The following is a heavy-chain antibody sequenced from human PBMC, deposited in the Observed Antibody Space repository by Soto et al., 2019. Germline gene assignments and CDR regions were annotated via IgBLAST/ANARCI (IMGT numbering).Heavy chain of an antibody. CDR2: ISNSGSNI. J-gene: IGHJ4*02. Sequence: PGGSLRLSCAVSGFTFSDYYMSWIRQAPGKGLEWISYISNSGSNIYYVASVKGRFTISRDNAKKSLYLQMNSLRAEDTAVYYCANMEWLVPFHWGQGTLVTVSS. D-gene: IGHD6-19*01. CDR1: GFTFSDYY. V-gene: IGHV3-11*01. CDR3: ANMEWLVPFH.